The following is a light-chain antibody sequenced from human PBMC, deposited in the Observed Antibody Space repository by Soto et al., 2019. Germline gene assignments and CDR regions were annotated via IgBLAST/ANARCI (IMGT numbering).Light chain of an antibody. V-gene: IGLV2-14*01. Sequence: QSALTQPASVSGSPGQSITISCTGTGGDVGGYNYVSWYQQHPGKAPKLMIYEVNNRPSGFSHRFSGSKSGNTASLTISGLQAEEEADYYCSSYSSSKSYVLGTGTKLTVL. J-gene: IGLJ1*01. CDR2: EVN. CDR1: GGDVGGYNY. CDR3: SSYSSSKSYV.